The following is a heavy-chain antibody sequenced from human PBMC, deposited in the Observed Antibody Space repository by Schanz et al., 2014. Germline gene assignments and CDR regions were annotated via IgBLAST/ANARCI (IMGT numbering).Heavy chain of an antibody. CDR2: IWSDGSTK. CDR1: GFTFSSYG. CDR3: ARAHGNNWYGKGLDY. Sequence: QVQLVESGGGVVQPGRSLRLSCAASGFTFSSYGMHWVRQAPGKGLEWVAVIWSDGSTKYYADSVKGRFTISRDNSKNTLYLQKNSLRADDTAVYFCARAHGNNWYGKGLDYWGQGTQVTVS. D-gene: IGHD1-1*01. J-gene: IGHJ4*02. V-gene: IGHV3-33*01.